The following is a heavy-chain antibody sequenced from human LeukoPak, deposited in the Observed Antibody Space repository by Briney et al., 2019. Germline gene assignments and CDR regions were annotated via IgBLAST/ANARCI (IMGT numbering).Heavy chain of an antibody. CDR1: GFTFSSYV. V-gene: IGHV3-23*01. Sequence: GGSLRLSCAASGFTFSSYVMSWVRQAPGKGLEWVSAISGSGGNTYYADSVKGRFTISRDNSKNTLYLQMNSLRAEDAAVYYCANEYSKGDIWGQGTMVTVSS. CDR3: ANEYSKGDI. CDR2: ISGSGGNT. J-gene: IGHJ3*02. D-gene: IGHD4-11*01.